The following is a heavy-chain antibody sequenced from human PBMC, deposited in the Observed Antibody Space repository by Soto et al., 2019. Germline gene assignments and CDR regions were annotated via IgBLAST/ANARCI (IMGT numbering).Heavy chain of an antibody. D-gene: IGHD5-12*01. V-gene: IGHV3-43*01. CDR3: AKDHGSGYDSSYYYYGMDV. J-gene: IGHJ6*02. CDR2: ISWDGGST. Sequence: PGGSLRLSCSASGFTFDHYTMHWARQAPGKDIEWVSLISWDGGSTYYADSVKGRFTISRDNSKNSLYLQMNSLRTEDTALYYCAKDHGSGYDSSYYYYGMDVWGQGTTVTVSS. CDR1: GFTFDHYT.